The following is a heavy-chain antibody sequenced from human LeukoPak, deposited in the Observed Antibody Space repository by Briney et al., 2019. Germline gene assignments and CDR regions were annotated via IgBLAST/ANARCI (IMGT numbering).Heavy chain of an antibody. CDR1: GGSISSSSYY. D-gene: IGHD3-10*01. CDR3: AREVGLYGSGSEFDY. J-gene: IGHJ4*02. Sequence: SETLSLTCTVSGGSISSSSYYWGWIRQPPGKGLEWIGSIYYSGSTYYNPSLKSRVTISVDTSKNQFSLKLSSVTAADTAVYYCAREVGLYGSGSEFDYWGQGTLVTVSS. V-gene: IGHV4-39*07. CDR2: IYYSGST.